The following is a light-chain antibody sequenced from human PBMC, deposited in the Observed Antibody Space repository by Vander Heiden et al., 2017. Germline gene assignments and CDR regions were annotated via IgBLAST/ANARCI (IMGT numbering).Light chain of an antibody. J-gene: IGKJ1*01. Sequence: DIQMTQSPSTLSASVGDTVTITCRASESVNMWLAWYQQQPGKAPNVLIHKATTLKSGVPSRFSGSGFGTEFTLTISSLEPDDFATYYCQQYRTDWTFGQGTKVGI. CDR3: QQYRTDWT. CDR2: KAT. CDR1: ESVNMW. V-gene: IGKV1-5*03.